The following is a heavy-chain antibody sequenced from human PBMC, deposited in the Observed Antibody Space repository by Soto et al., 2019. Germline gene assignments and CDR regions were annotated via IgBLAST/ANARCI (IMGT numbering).Heavy chain of an antibody. D-gene: IGHD2-15*01. V-gene: IGHV1-69*02. Sequence: ASVKVSCKASGGTVSSYTISWVRQAPGQGLEWMGRIIPILGIANYAQKFQGRVTITADKSTSTAYMELNSLRAEDTAIYYCATALKNFCSGGSCYVGASSHWGQGTLVTVSS. CDR1: GGTVSSYT. CDR3: ATALKNFCSGGSCYVGASSH. J-gene: IGHJ4*02. CDR2: IIPILGIA.